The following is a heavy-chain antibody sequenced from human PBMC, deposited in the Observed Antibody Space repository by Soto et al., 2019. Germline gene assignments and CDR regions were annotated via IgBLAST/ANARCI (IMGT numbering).Heavy chain of an antibody. J-gene: IGHJ4*02. D-gene: IGHD4-17*01. CDR1: GFTFSTYS. CDR3: AREGINNYDEYYFDS. Sequence: EMHLVESGGGLVKPGGSLRLSCAASGFTFSTYSMNWVRQAPGKGLEWVSSISGSGNYTHYADFLRGRFTMSRDNAKTSLYLQMNSLRAEDTAVYYCAREGINNYDEYYFDSWGQGTVVTVSS. CDR2: ISGSGNYT. V-gene: IGHV3-21*01.